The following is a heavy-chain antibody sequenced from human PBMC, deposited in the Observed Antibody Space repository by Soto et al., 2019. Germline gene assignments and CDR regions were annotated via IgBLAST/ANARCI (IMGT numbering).Heavy chain of an antibody. Sequence: SETLSLTCTVSGGSISSGGYYWSWIRQHPGKGLEWIGYIYYSGSTYYNPSLKSRVTISVDTSKNQFSLKLSSVTAADTAVYYCARGWDYGETRFDYWGQGTLVTVSS. D-gene: IGHD4-17*01. CDR1: GGSISSGGYY. CDR3: ARGWDYGETRFDY. J-gene: IGHJ4*02. V-gene: IGHV4-31*03. CDR2: IYYSGST.